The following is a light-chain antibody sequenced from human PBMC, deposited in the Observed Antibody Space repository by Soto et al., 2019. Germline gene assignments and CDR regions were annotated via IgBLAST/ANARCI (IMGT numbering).Light chain of an antibody. J-gene: IGLJ3*02. CDR1: SRDVGGYNY. V-gene: IGLV2-11*01. CDR2: DVS. Sequence: QSALTQPRSVSGSPGQSVTISCTGTSRDVGGYNYVSWYQQHPGKAPKLMIYDVSKRPSGVPDRFSGSKSGNTASLTISGLQAEDEADYYCCSYAGSYTVFGGGTQLTVL. CDR3: CSYAGSYTV.